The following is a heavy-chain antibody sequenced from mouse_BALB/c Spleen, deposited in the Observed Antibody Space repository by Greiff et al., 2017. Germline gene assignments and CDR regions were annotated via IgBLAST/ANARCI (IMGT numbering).Heavy chain of an antibody. CDR1: GFTFTDYY. V-gene: IGHV7-3*02. CDR2: IRNKANGYTT. CDR3: ASVWWYAMDY. J-gene: IGHJ4*01. Sequence: EVKLMESGGGLVQPGGSLRLSCATSGFTFTDYYMSWVRQPPGKALEWLGFIRNKANGYTTEYSASVKGRFTISRDNSQSILYLQMNTLRAEDSATYYCASVWWYAMDYWGQGTSVTVSS. D-gene: IGHD1-1*02.